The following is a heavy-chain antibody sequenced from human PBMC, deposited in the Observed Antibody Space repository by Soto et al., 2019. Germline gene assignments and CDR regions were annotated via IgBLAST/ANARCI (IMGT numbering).Heavy chain of an antibody. Sequence: QVQLVESGGGVVQPGRSLRLSCAASGVTFSTYGMHWVRQAPGKGLEWVARIWHDGTNKDYAYSVKGRFTISRDNPKNTLNLPMNSLRAEDTAVYYCARDWGEYEPGDYYYGMDVWGQGTTVTVSS. V-gene: IGHV3-33*01. D-gene: IGHD3-16*01. CDR1: GVTFSTYG. J-gene: IGHJ6*02. CDR2: IWHDGTNK. CDR3: ARDWGEYEPGDYYYGMDV.